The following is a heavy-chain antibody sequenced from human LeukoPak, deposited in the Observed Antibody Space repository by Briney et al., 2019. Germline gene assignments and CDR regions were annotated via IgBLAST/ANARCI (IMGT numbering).Heavy chain of an antibody. CDR3: ARPTMVRGVIDY. CDR2: IYYSGST. V-gene: IGHV4-39*01. D-gene: IGHD3-10*01. CDR1: GGSISTSSYY. J-gene: IGHJ4*02. Sequence: SETLSLTCTVSGGSISTSSYYWGWIRQPPGKGLEWIGSIYYSGSTYYNPSLKSRVTISVDTSKNQFSLKLSSVTAADTAVYYCARPTMVRGVIDYWGQGTLVTVSS.